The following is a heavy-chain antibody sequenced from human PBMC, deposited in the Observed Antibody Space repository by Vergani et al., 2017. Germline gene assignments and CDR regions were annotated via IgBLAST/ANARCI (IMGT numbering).Heavy chain of an antibody. CDR1: GFTFSSYA. J-gene: IGHJ3*02. CDR2: ISVSGGST. D-gene: IGHD2-2*02. CDR3: AKDFCSSTSCYTPPDAFDI. Sequence: EVQLLESGGGLVQPGGSLRLSCAASGFTFSSYAMSWVRQAPGKGLEWVSAISVSGGSTYYADSVKGRFTISRDNSKNTLYLQMNSLRAEDTAVYYCAKDFCSSTSCYTPPDAFDIWGQGTMVTVSS. V-gene: IGHV3-23*01.